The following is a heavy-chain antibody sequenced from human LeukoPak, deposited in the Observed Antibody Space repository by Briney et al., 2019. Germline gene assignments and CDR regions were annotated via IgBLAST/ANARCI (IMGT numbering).Heavy chain of an antibody. CDR3: ARGRTLLMSGWYRSGSAFDI. CDR2: IYYSGST. CDR1: GGSISSSSYY. D-gene: IGHD6-19*01. V-gene: IGHV4-39*01. J-gene: IGHJ3*02. Sequence: PSETLSLTCTVSGGSISSSSYYWGWICQPPGKGLEWIGSIYYSGSTYYNPSLKSRVTISVDTSKNQFSLKLSSVTAADTAVYYCARGRTLLMSGWYRSGSAFDIWGQGTMVTVSS.